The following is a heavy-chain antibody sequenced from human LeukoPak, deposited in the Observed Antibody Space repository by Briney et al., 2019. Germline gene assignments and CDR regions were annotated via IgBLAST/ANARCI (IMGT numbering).Heavy chain of an antibody. J-gene: IGHJ4*02. CDR1: GFTFDDYA. D-gene: IGHD4-23*01. V-gene: IGHV3-9*01. CDR2: ISWNSGSI. CDR3: AKDIKPGNGGNSGRFDY. Sequence: PGGSLRLSCAASGFTFDDYAMHWVRQAPGKGLEWVSGISWNSGSIGYADSVKGRFTISRDNAKNSLYLQMNSLRAEDTALYYCAKDIKPGNGGNSGRFDYWGQGTLVTVSS.